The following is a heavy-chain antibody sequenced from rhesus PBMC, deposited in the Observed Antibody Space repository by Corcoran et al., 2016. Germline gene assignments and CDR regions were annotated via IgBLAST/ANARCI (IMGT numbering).Heavy chain of an antibody. D-gene: IGHD3-28*01. J-gene: IGHJ1*01. CDR2: ITYSGST. CDR1: GGSISSGYYY. CDR3: ARDFTMIVVIGEF. V-gene: IGHV4-122*02. Sequence: QVQLQESGPGLVKPSETLSLTCAVSGGSISSGYYYWSWIRQPPGKGLDWICYITYSGSTSYNPSLKMRFTISSDTSKTQFSLKLSSVTAADTAVYYCARDFTMIVVIGEFWGQGALVTVSS.